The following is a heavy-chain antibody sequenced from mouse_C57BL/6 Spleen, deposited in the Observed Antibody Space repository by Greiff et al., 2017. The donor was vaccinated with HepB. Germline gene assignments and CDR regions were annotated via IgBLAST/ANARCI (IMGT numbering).Heavy chain of an antibody. J-gene: IGHJ4*01. V-gene: IGHV2-6*01. D-gene: IGHD1-1*01. CDR3: ASDGPYGAMDY. Sequence: VKLVESGPGLVAPSQSLSITCTVSGFSLTSYGVDWVRQSPGKGLEWLGVIWGVGSTNYNSALKSRLSISKDNSTSQVFLKMNSLQTDDTAMYYCASDGPYGAMDYWGQGTSVTVSS. CDR2: IWGVGST. CDR1: GFSLTSYG.